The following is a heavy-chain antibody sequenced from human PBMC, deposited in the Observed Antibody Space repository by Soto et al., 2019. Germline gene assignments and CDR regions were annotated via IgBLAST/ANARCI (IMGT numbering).Heavy chain of an antibody. Sequence: QVQLVESGGGVVQPGRSLRLSCAASGFTFSSYGMHWVRQAPGKGLEWVAVIWYDGSNKYYADSVKGRFTISRDNSKNTLYLQINSLRAEDTAVYYCARRRYYYDSSGYYYALYYYYGMDVWGQGTTVTVSS. CDR3: ARRRYYYDSSGYYYALYYYYGMDV. V-gene: IGHV3-33*01. J-gene: IGHJ6*02. CDR1: GFTFSSYG. D-gene: IGHD3-22*01. CDR2: IWYDGSNK.